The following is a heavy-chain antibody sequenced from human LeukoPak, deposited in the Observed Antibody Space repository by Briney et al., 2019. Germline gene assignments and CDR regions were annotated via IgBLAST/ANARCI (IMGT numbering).Heavy chain of an antibody. CDR1: GYSISSGYY. CDR3: ARGHDFWSGYSPENYYYYYMDV. V-gene: IGHV4-38-2*02. D-gene: IGHD3-3*01. Sequence: SETLSLTCTVSGYSISSGYYWGWIRQPPGKGLEWIGSIYHSGSTYYNPSLKSRVTISVDTSKNQFSLRLSSVTAADTAVYYCARGHDFWSGYSPENYYYYYMDVWGKGTTVTVSS. CDR2: IYHSGST. J-gene: IGHJ6*03.